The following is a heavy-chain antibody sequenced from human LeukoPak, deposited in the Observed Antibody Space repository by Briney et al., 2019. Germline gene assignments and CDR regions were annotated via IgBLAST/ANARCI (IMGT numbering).Heavy chain of an antibody. CDR2: ISGVGGST. CDR1: GFTFSNYA. CDR3: ARVPRGYSYSY. J-gene: IGHJ4*02. D-gene: IGHD5-18*01. V-gene: IGHV3-23*01. Sequence: GGSLRLSCAASGFTFSNYAMSWVRQAPGKGLEWVSAISGVGGSTYYADSVKGRFAISRDNSKNTLFLQMNSLRAEDTAVYYCARVPRGYSYSYWRRGTPVTVSS.